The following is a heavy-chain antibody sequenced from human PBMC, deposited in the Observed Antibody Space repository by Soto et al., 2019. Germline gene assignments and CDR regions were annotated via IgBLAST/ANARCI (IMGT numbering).Heavy chain of an antibody. Sequence: TRCLTVRVSGGAISGAGYVGSGIRQPPGRGREGFCNIYYTVSTSDNPSLKRRVTISIDTSKNQFSLKLRYVHAANTDVYYCARVAGPGDRSGVYSFDSWGQGTLVTVSS. D-gene: IGHD2-8*02. CDR1: GGAISGAGYV. CDR2: IYYTVST. CDR3: ARVAGPGDRSGVYSFDS. V-gene: IGHV4-30-4*01. J-gene: IGHJ4*02.